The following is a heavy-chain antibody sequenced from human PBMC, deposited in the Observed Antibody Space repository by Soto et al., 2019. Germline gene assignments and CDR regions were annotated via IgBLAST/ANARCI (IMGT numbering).Heavy chain of an antibody. V-gene: IGHV3-15*01. Sequence: EVQLVESGGGLVKPGGSLRLSCAGSGFPFNNAWMTWVRQAPGQGLEWIGRITSRTYGATTDYAAPVKGRFSISRDDSKNMVFLQMNSLKTEDTAVYYCATDAPISKWDTGHFDHWGQGTLVTVSS. CDR2: ITSRTYGATT. J-gene: IGHJ4*02. D-gene: IGHD1-26*01. CDR3: ATDAPISKWDTGHFDH. CDR1: GFPFNNAW.